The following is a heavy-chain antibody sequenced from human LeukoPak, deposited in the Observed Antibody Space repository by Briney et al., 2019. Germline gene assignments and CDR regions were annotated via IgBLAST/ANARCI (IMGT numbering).Heavy chain of an antibody. J-gene: IGHJ6*03. Sequence: SETLSLTCTVSGGSISSYYWSWIRQPPGKGLEWIGYIYYSGSTNYNPSLKSRVTISVETSKNQFSLKLSSVTAADTAVYYCARVDYDFWSGYYYYYMDVWGKGTTVTVSS. CDR3: ARVDYDFWSGYYYYYMDV. CDR1: GGSISSYY. D-gene: IGHD3-3*01. V-gene: IGHV4-59*01. CDR2: IYYSGST.